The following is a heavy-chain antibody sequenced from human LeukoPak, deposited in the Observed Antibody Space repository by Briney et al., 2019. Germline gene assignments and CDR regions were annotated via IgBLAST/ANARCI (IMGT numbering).Heavy chain of an antibody. Sequence: PGGSLRLSCAASGFTFSSYAMSWVRQAPGNGREWVSAISGSGGSTYYADSVKGRFTISRDNSKNTLYLQMNSLRAEDTAVYYCAKDLVVVNDAFDIWGQGTMVTVSS. D-gene: IGHD3-22*01. CDR1: GFTFSSYA. J-gene: IGHJ3*02. CDR3: AKDLVVVNDAFDI. V-gene: IGHV3-23*01. CDR2: ISGSGGST.